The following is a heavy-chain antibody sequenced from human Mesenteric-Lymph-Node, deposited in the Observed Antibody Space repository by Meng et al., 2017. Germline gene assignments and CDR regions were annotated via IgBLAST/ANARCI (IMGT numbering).Heavy chain of an antibody. Sequence: QVQLVQSGAEVKKPGASGRVSCKASGYPFTSYYIYWVRQAPGQGLEWMGIIDSGGGYTSYAQKFRGRVTMTRDTSTNTVYMELSSLRFEDTAVFYCARSLDTSGHAYFDYWGQGTLVTVSS. V-gene: IGHV1-46*01. CDR3: ARSLDTSGHAYFDY. J-gene: IGHJ4*02. D-gene: IGHD3-22*01. CDR1: GYPFTSYY. CDR2: IDSGGGYT.